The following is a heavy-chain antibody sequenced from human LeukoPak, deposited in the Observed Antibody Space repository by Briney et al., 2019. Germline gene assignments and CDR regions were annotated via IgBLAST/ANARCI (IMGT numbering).Heavy chain of an antibody. V-gene: IGHV3-7*01. CDR3: ARSPPGSGWSFLDF. CDR1: GFSFSSYW. D-gene: IGHD6-19*01. CDR2: IQSDGSVQ. Sequence: PGGSLRLSCAASGFSFSSYWMSWVRQAPGKGLEWVANIQSDGSVQQYVDSVKGRLTISRDNAKNSLYLQMNSLRAEDTAVYYCARSPPGSGWSFLDFWGQGTLVTVTS. J-gene: IGHJ4*02.